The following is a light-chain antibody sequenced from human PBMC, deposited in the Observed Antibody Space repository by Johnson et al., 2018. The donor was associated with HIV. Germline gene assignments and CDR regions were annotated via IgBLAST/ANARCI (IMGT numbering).Light chain of an antibody. CDR1: SSNIGNNY. V-gene: IGLV1-51*01. Sequence: QSVLTQPPSVSAAPGQKVTISCSGSSSNIGNNYVSWYQQLPGTAPKLLIYDNTKRPSGIPDRFSGSKSDASATLAITGLQTGDEADYYCGTWDNSISAGVFGSGTKVTVL. J-gene: IGLJ1*01. CDR2: DNT. CDR3: GTWDNSISAGV.